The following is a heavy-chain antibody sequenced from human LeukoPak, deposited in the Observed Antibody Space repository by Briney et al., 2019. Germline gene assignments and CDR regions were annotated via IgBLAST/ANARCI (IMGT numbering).Heavy chain of an antibody. CDR3: ARVVPGIGFFY. CDR1: GFTFSSYE. J-gene: IGHJ4*02. V-gene: IGHV3-21*01. Sequence: PGGSLRLSCAASGFTFSSYEMNWVRQAPGKGLEWVSSISSSSSHIYYADSVKGRFTISRDNAKNSLYLQMNSLRAEDTAVYYCARVVPGIGFFYWGQGTLVTVSS. CDR2: ISSSSSHI. D-gene: IGHD3-3*01.